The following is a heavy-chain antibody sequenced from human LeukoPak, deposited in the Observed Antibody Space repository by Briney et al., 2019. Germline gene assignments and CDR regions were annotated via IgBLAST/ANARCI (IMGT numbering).Heavy chain of an antibody. CDR2: IIPILGIA. CDR3: AKDTGSPADAITMEDNAFDI. Sequence: ASVKVSCKASGGTFSSYAISWVRQAPGQGLEWMGRIIPILGIANYAQKFQGRVTITADKSTSTAYMELSSLRAEDTAVYYCAKDTGSPADAITMEDNAFDIWGQGTMVTVSS. CDR1: GGTFSSYA. V-gene: IGHV1-69*04. J-gene: IGHJ3*02. D-gene: IGHD3-3*01.